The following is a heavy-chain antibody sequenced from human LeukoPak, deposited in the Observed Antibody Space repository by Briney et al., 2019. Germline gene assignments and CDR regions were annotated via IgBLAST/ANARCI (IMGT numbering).Heavy chain of an antibody. D-gene: IGHD4-17*01. CDR2: INPSGGST. J-gene: IGHJ4*02. V-gene: IGHV1-46*01. CDR1: GYTFTSYY. CDR3: ARGQANDYGDYAGWGH. Sequence: ASVKVSCKASGYTFTSYYMHWVRQAPGQGLEWMGIINPSGGSTSYAQKFQGRVTMTRDTSTSTVYMELSSLRSEDTAVYYCARGQANDYGDYAGWGHWGQGTLVTVSS.